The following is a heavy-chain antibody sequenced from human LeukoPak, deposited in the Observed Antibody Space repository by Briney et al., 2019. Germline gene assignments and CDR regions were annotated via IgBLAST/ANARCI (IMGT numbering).Heavy chain of an antibody. D-gene: IGHD3-10*01. J-gene: IGHJ4*02. CDR1: GFTFSSYA. CDR2: ISGSGGST. Sequence: GGSLRLSCAASGFTFSSYAMSWVRQAPGKGLEWVSAISGSGGSTYYADSVKGRFTISRDNSKNPLYLQMNSLRAEDTAVYYCAKDRDYYGSGSLHDYWGQETLVTVSS. V-gene: IGHV3-23*01. CDR3: AKDRDYYGSGSLHDY.